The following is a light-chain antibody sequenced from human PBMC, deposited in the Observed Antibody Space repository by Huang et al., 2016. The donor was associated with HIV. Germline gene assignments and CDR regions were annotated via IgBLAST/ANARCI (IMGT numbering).Light chain of an antibody. J-gene: IGKJ2*01. CDR2: ATS. CDR1: HSVINS. Sequence: DRITITCRASHSVINSLNWYQQLPEEAPRLLIYATSKLQSGVPSRFTGSGSGTDFALTINGLRPEDFATYYCQQSYTSPHTFGQGTKLE. V-gene: IGKV1-39*01. CDR3: QQSYTSPHT.